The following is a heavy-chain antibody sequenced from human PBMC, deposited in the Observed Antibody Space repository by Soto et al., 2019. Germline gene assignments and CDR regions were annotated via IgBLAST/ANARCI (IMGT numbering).Heavy chain of an antibody. CDR1: GYSLNELS. Sequence: QVHLVQSGAEVKKPGASVKVSCKVSGYSLNELSMHWVRQAPGKGLEWMGGVDPEDGEIVYAQKFQGRVTMTEDTTTVTANMDSSSLRSEDTAVYYCATGGPAGYFDNWGQGTLVTVSS. CDR3: ATGGPAGYFDN. CDR2: VDPEDGEI. J-gene: IGHJ4*02. D-gene: IGHD3-10*01. V-gene: IGHV1-24*01.